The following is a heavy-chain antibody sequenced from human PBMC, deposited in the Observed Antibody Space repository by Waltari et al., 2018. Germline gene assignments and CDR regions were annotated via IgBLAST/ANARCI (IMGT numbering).Heavy chain of an antibody. CDR3: ARDPGFSEFDL. CDR2: INQDGSEK. V-gene: IGHV3-7*01. J-gene: IGHJ3*01. Sequence: EVQLVESGGGLVQPGVSLRLSCAASGFTFNIYWMSWVSQAPGKGLEFVANINQDGSEKSYVDSVKGRFTISRDNAKNSMSLQMSSLRAEDAAVYYCARDPGFSEFDLWGQGTLVSISA. CDR1: GFTFNIYW.